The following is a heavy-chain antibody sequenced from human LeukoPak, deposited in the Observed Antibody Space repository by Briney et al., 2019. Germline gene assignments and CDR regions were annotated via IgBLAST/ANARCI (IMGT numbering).Heavy chain of an antibody. V-gene: IGHV3-7*01. CDR3: ARDTYRSGWSTDH. D-gene: IGHD6-19*01. CDR1: GFTFSSYW. CDR2: TNSDGSEI. J-gene: IGHJ4*02. Sequence: GGSLRLSCEASGFTFSSYWMTWVRQAPGKGLEWVGNTNSDGSEIHYVDSVKGRFTISRDNAKDALFLQMNSLRVEDTAVYYCARDTYRSGWSTDHWGQGTLVTVSS.